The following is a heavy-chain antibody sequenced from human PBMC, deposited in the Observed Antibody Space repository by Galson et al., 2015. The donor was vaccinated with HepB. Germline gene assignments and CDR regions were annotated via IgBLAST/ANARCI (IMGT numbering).Heavy chain of an antibody. Sequence: SVKVSCKASGYTFTGYYMHWVRQAPGQGLEWMGWINPNSGGTNYAQKFQGRVTMTRDTSISTAYMELSRLGSDDTAVYYCARGGGKTIFGVVIIPLFDYWGQGTLVTVSS. D-gene: IGHD3-3*01. CDR1: GYTFTGYY. CDR2: INPNSGGT. J-gene: IGHJ4*02. CDR3: ARGGGKTIFGVVIIPLFDY. V-gene: IGHV1-2*02.